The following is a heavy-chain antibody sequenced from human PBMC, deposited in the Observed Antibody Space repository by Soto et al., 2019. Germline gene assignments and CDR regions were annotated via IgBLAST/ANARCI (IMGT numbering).Heavy chain of an antibody. CDR2: ISGSGGST. V-gene: IGHV3-23*01. D-gene: IGHD6-6*01. Sequence: GGSLRLSCAASGLTFSSYAMSWVRQAPGKGLEWVSAISGSGGSTYYADSVKGRFTISRDNSKNTLYLQMNSLRAEDTAVYYCATVEYSSSSDYFDYWGQGTLVTVSS. CDR3: ATVEYSSSSDYFDY. J-gene: IGHJ4*02. CDR1: GLTFSSYA.